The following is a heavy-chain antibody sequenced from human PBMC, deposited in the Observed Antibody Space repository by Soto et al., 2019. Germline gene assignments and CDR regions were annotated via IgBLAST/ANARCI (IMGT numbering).Heavy chain of an antibody. CDR1: GFTFSSYA. V-gene: IGHV3-64D*06. D-gene: IGHD6-13*01. CDR2: ISCNGGST. Sequence: GGSLRISCSASGFTFSSYAMHWVRQAPGKGLEYVSAISCNGGSTYYADSVKGRFTISRDNSKNTLYLQMSSLRAEDTAVYYCVKDDPPKYSSSLIPWYYYYYYGMDVWGQGTTVTVSS. J-gene: IGHJ6*02. CDR3: VKDDPPKYSSSLIPWYYYYYYGMDV.